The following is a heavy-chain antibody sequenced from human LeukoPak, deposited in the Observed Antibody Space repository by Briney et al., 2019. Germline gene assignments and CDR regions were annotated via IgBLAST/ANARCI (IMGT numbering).Heavy chain of an antibody. J-gene: IGHJ4*02. Sequence: GASVKVSCKASGYTFTSYGISWVRQAPGQGLEWMGIINPSGGSTSYAQKFQGRVTMTRDMSTSTVYMELSSLRSEDTAVYYCARAKTYYYDSSGYYDYWGQGTLVTVSS. CDR3: ARAKTYYYDSSGYYDY. CDR1: GYTFTSYG. CDR2: INPSGGST. V-gene: IGHV1-46*01. D-gene: IGHD3-22*01.